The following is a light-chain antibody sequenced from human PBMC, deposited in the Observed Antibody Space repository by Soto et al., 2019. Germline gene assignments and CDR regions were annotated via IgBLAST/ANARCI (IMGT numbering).Light chain of an antibody. CDR3: SSYISSSPFV. Sequence: QSVLTQPPSVSGSPGQSITVSCTGTSSDVGGYNYVSWYQQHPGKAPKLMIYEVSNRPSGVSNRFSGSKSGNTASLTISGLQAEDEADYYCSSYISSSPFVFGTGTKLTVL. V-gene: IGLV2-14*01. J-gene: IGLJ1*01. CDR1: SSDVGGYNY. CDR2: EVS.